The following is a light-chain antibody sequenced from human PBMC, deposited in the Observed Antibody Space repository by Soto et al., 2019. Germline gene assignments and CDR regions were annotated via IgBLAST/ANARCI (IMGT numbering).Light chain of an antibody. CDR2: GGF. J-gene: IGKJ1*01. CDR1: QTVSSN. CDR3: QHYNNWPPWT. V-gene: IGKV3-15*01. Sequence: ILMTPSQQPPSVSPGERAALSCWASQTVSSNLAWYQQISGQAPRLLIYGGFTRATGVPVMFSGSGSGTEFTLTSSSLHAEDFAVYYCQHYNNWPPWTFGQGTKVDIK.